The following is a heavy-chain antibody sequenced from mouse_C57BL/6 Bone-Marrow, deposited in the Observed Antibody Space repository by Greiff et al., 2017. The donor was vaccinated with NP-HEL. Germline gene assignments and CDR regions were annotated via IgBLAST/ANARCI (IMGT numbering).Heavy chain of an antibody. CDR3: ARQLFAY. CDR2: IDPANGNT. D-gene: IGHD1-3*01. Sequence: QQSVAELVRPGASVKLSCTASGVNIKNTSMQWVKQRPEQGLEWIGRIDPANGNTKYPPKFQGKAPLTADTYSNTAYLQLISLTAEDTAIYYCARQLFAYWGQGTLVTVSA. CDR1: GVNIKNTS. V-gene: IGHV14-3*01. J-gene: IGHJ3*01.